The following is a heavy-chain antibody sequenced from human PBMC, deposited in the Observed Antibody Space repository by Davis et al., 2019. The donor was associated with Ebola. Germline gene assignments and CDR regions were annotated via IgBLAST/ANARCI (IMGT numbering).Heavy chain of an antibody. CDR3: ARHEGAVAGRVDY. J-gene: IGHJ4*02. CDR1: GYSFTSYW. Sequence: KVSCKGSGYSFTSYWIGWVRQMPGKGLEWMGIIYPGDSDTRYSPSFQGQVTISADKSISTAYLQWSSLKASDTAMYYCARHEGAVAGRVDYWGQGTLVTVSS. D-gene: IGHD6-19*01. CDR2: IYPGDSDT. V-gene: IGHV5-51*01.